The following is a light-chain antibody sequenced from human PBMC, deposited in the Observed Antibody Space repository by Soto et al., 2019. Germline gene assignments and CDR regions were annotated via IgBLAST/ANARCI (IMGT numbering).Light chain of an antibody. CDR3: QQSYVVPWT. Sequence: DIQMTQSPSSLSASVGERVIITCRASQSISRYLNWYQRKPGRAPKLLVYAASNLQSGVPSRFSGSGSETDFTLTINSLQPEDFATYYCQQSYVVPWTCGQGTEVEVK. CDR2: AAS. CDR1: QSISRY. J-gene: IGKJ1*01. V-gene: IGKV1-39*01.